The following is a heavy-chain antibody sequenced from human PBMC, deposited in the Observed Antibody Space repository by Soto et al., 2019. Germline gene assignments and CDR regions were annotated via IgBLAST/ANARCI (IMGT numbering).Heavy chain of an antibody. V-gene: IGHV4-39*02. D-gene: IGHD2-2*01. Sequence: QLQLQESGPGLVKPSETLSLTCTVSGGSISSSSYYWGWIRQPPGKGLEGIGSIYYSGSTYYNPSLKSRVTISVDTSKNHFSLKLSSVTAADSAVYYCVGVVVVPAANNYNWFDPWGQGTLVTVSS. CDR3: VGVVVVPAANNYNWFDP. J-gene: IGHJ5*02. CDR2: IYYSGST. CDR1: GGSISSSSYY.